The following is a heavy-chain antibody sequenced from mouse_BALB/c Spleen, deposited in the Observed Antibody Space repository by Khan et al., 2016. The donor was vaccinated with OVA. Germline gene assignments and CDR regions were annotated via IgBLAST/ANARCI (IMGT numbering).Heavy chain of an antibody. Sequence: VQLKESGAELVKPGASVRLSCTASGFNIKDTYIHWVKQRPEQGLEWIGRIAPANGDTKYDPKFQDKATITSDTSSNTSYLQLRSLTSEDTAVYYYSPPTDDRRVFEVWGPGTTVTVSS. V-gene: IGHV14-3*02. D-gene: IGHD2-3*01. CDR3: SPPTDDRRVFEV. CDR2: IAPANGDT. J-gene: IGHJ1*01. CDR1: GFNIKDTY.